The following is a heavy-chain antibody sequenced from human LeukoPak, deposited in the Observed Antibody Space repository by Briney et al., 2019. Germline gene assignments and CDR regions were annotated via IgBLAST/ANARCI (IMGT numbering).Heavy chain of an antibody. J-gene: IGHJ4*02. CDR2: ISTSSSYI. D-gene: IGHD3-3*01. Sequence: GGSLRLSCAASGFTFSSYSMNWVRQAPGKGLEWVSCISTSSSYIYYADSVKGRFTTSRDNAKNSLYLQMNNLRAEDTAFYYCVRHDFWSGFKGGDYWGQGTLVTVSS. V-gene: IGHV3-21*04. CDR3: VRHDFWSGFKGGDY. CDR1: GFTFSSYS.